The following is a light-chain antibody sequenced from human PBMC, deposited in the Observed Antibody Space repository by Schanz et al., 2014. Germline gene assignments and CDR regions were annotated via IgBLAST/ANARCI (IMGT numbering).Light chain of an antibody. V-gene: IGLV2-14*01. J-gene: IGLJ2*01. CDR2: EVS. CDR3: CSYAGSSTLV. Sequence: QSALTQPASVSGSLGQSVTISCTGTSSDVGGYNYVSWYQQHPGKAPKLMIYEVSKRPSGDSNRFSGSKSGNTASLTISGLQPEDEADYYCCSYAGSSTLVFGGGAKVTVL. CDR1: SSDVGGYNY.